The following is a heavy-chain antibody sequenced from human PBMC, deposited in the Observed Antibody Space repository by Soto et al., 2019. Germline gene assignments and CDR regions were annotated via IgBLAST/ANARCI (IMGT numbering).Heavy chain of an antibody. CDR1: GGTFNSYA. V-gene: IGHV1-69*01. D-gene: IGHD2-8*01. CDR2: IIPIFGTA. J-gene: IGHJ6*02. Sequence: QVQLVPSGAEVKKPGSSVKVSCKASGGTFNSYAISRVRQAPGQGLEWMGGIIPIFGTANYAHNFQGRVAFTADESTRAAYMHPRSLRSEDTAEYYCALCVFRDGNKSKKNSGMDVWGQGTKVTVSS. CDR3: ALCVFRDGNKSKKNSGMDV.